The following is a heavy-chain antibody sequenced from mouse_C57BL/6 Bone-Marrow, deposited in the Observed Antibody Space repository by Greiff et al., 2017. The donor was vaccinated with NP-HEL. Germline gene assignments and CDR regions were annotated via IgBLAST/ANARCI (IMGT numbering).Heavy chain of an antibody. V-gene: IGHV1-52*01. D-gene: IGHD1-1*01. Sequence: QVQLQQSGAELVRPGSSVKLSCKASGYTFTSYWMHWVKQRPIQGLEWIGNIDPSDSETHYNQKFKDKATLTVDKSSSTAYMQLSSLTSEDSAVYYCAREISTVVAHFDYWGQGTTLTVSS. CDR2: IDPSDSET. J-gene: IGHJ2*01. CDR3: AREISTVVAHFDY. CDR1: GYTFTSYW.